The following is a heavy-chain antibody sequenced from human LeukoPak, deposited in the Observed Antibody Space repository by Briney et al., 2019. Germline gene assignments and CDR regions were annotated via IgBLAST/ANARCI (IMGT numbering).Heavy chain of an antibody. V-gene: IGHV4-61*02. CDR3: ARSNYYYDSSGYSFDI. CDR1: GGSISSGSYY. D-gene: IGHD3-22*01. CDR2: IYTSGST. Sequence: NPSETLSLTCTVSGGSISSGSYYWSWIRQPAGKGLEWIGRIYTSGSTNYNPSLKSRVTISVDTSKNQFSLKLSSVTAADTAVYYCARSNYYYDSSGYSFDIWGQGTMVTVSS. J-gene: IGHJ3*02.